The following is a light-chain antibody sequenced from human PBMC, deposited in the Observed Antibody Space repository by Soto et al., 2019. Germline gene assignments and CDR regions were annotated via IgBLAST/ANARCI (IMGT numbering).Light chain of an antibody. CDR2: SDN. J-gene: IGLJ1*01. Sequence: QSVLTQAPSASGTPGQMVTISCSGRSSNIGNNIVNGYQQLPGTAPKLLIYSDNRRPSGVPDRFSGSKSGTSASLAISGLQSEDEADYYCAAWDDNLSGIVFGIGTKVTVL. CDR3: AAWDDNLSGIV. V-gene: IGLV1-44*01. CDR1: SSNIGNNI.